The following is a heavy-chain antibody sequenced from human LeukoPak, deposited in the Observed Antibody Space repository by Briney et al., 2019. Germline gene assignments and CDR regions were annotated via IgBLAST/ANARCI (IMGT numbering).Heavy chain of an antibody. CDR1: GFTFSIYA. J-gene: IGHJ4*02. Sequence: GGSLRLSCAASGFTFSIYAMSWVRQAPGKGLEWVSAISGSGGSTYYADSVKGRFTISRDNSKNTLYLQMNSLRAEDTAVYYCARVKYYCDSSGYYWDWGQGTLVTVSS. CDR3: ARVKYYCDSSGYYWD. D-gene: IGHD3-22*01. V-gene: IGHV3-23*01. CDR2: ISGSGGST.